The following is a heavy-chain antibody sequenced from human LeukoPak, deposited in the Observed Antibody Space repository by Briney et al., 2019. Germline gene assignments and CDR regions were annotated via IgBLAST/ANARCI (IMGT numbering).Heavy chain of an antibody. Sequence: QPGGSLRLSCAASGFTFSSYGMHWVRQAPGKGLEWVAVIWYDGSNKYYADSVKGRFTISKDNAKNTVYLQMNSLRVEDTAVYYCGNHDYSDYYGGQGTLVTVSA. CDR3: GNHDYSDYY. V-gene: IGHV3-33*03. CDR1: GFTFSSYG. J-gene: IGHJ4*02. CDR2: IWYDGSNK. D-gene: IGHD4-11*01.